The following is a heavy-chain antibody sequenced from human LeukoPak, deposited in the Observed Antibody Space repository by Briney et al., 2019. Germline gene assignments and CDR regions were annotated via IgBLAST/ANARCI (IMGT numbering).Heavy chain of an antibody. D-gene: IGHD1-26*01. Sequence: GGSLRLSCATSGFTFSSYRMNWVRQAPGRGLEWVSSISSSSSYIYYADSVKGRFTISRDNAKSPLYLQMISLRAEDMAVYYCAKGHSGSYYDAFDIWGQGTMVTVSS. CDR2: ISSSSSYI. CDR1: GFTFSSYR. CDR3: AKGHSGSYYDAFDI. V-gene: IGHV3-21*01. J-gene: IGHJ3*02.